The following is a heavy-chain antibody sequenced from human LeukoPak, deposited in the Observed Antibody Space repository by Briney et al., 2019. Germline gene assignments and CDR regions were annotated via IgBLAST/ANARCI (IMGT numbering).Heavy chain of an antibody. J-gene: IGHJ4*02. CDR1: GFTFSSYA. CDR2: ISGSGGST. CDR3: AKQSRRIAAAGNFDY. D-gene: IGHD6-13*01. Sequence: GGSLRLSCAASGFTFSSYAVSWVRQAPGKGLEWVSAISGSGGSTYYADSVKGRFTISRDNSKNTLYLQMNSLRAEDTAVYYCAKQSRRIAAAGNFDYWGQGTLVTVSS. V-gene: IGHV3-23*01.